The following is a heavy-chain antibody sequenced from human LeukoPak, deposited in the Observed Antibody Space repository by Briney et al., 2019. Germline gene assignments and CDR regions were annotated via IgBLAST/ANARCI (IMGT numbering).Heavy chain of an antibody. CDR2: ISGSGGST. D-gene: IGHD6-19*01. J-gene: IGHJ4*02. V-gene: IGHV3-23*01. Sequence: PGGSLRLSCAASGFTFSTYPMSWVRQAPGKGLEGVSGISGSGGSTYYADSVKGRFTISRDISKNTLYLQMNSLRAEDTAVYYCAKDEGSGWYYFDYWGQGSLVTVSS. CDR3: AKDEGSGWYYFDY. CDR1: GFTFSTYP.